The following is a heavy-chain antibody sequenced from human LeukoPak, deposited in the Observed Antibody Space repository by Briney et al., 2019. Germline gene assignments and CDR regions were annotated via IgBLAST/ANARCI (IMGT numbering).Heavy chain of an antibody. Sequence: SETLSLTCAVSGGSISSSNWWSWVRQPPGKGLEWIGEIYHSGSTNYNPSLKSRVTISVDKSKNQFSPKLSSVTAADTAVYYCARVGETDYDYVWGSYRPRAHFDYWGQGTLVTVSS. D-gene: IGHD3-16*02. J-gene: IGHJ4*02. V-gene: IGHV4-4*02. CDR3: ARVGETDYDYVWGSYRPRAHFDY. CDR1: GGSISSSNW. CDR2: IYHSGST.